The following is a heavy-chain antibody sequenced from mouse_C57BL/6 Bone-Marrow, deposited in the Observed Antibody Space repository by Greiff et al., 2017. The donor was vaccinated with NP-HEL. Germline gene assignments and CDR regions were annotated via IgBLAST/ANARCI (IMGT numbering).Heavy chain of an antibody. Sequence: VQLQQSGAELVRPGASVKLSCTASGFNIKDDYMHWVKQRPEQGLEWIGWIDPENGDTEYASKFQGKAPITADTSSNTAYLPLSSLTSEDTAVYYCTTPYYGSRGYAMDYWGQGTSVTVSS. CDR2: IDPENGDT. CDR3: TTPYYGSRGYAMDY. CDR1: GFNIKDDY. V-gene: IGHV14-4*01. D-gene: IGHD1-1*01. J-gene: IGHJ4*01.